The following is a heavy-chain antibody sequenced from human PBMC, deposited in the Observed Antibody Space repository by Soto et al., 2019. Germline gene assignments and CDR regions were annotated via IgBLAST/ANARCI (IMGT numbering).Heavy chain of an antibody. J-gene: IGHJ6*02. D-gene: IGHD3-3*01. CDR1: GYTFTSYY. Sequence: ASVKVSCKASGYTFTSYYMHWVRQAPGQGLEWMGIINPSGGSTSYAQKFQGRVTMTRDTSTSTAYMELSSLRSEDTAVYYCARDEAFGVVTQYYYYYGMDVWGQGTTVTVSS. CDR2: INPSGGST. V-gene: IGHV1-46*01. CDR3: ARDEAFGVVTQYYYYYGMDV.